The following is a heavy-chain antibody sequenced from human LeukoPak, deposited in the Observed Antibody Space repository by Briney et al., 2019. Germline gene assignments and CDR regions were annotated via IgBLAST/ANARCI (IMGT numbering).Heavy chain of an antibody. J-gene: IGHJ4*02. V-gene: IGHV4-59*01. D-gene: IGHD3-3*01. CDR3: ASRSSIWSGYQDTLDYFDS. CDR1: GGSISSYY. CDR2: IYYSGST. Sequence: KPSETLSLTCTVSGGSISSYYWSWIRQPPGKRLEWIGHIYYSGSTNYNPSLKSRVTISVDTSKNQFSLKLSSVTAADTAVYYCASRSSIWSGYQDTLDYFDSWGQGTLVTVSS.